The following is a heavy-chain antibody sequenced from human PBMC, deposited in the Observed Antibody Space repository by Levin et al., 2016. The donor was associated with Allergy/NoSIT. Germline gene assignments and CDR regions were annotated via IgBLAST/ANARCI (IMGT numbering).Heavy chain of an antibody. D-gene: IGHD1-1*01. CDR3: ASMDTTEVGNWYFDL. CDR1: GGSISNGDYY. V-gene: IGHV4-30-4*01. CDR2: VYYSGST. Sequence: SETLSLTCTVSGGSISNGDYYWSWIRQPPGRGLEWIGYVYYSGSTYYSPSLKSRVNISIDTSKNQFSLKLNSVTAADTAVYYCASMDTTEVGNWYFDLWGRGTLVTVSS. J-gene: IGHJ2*01.